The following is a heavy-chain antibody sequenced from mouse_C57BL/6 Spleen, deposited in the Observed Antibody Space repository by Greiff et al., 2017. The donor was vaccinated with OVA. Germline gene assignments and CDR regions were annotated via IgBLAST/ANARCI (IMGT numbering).Heavy chain of an antibody. CDR3: ARGDYYGSSYEDY. V-gene: IGHV1-54*01. D-gene: IGHD1-1*01. J-gene: IGHJ2*01. CDR1: GYAFTNYL. CDR2: INPGSGGT. Sequence: QVQLKQSGAELVRPGTSVKVSCKASGYAFTNYLIEWVKQRPGQGLEWIGVINPGSGGTNYNEKFKGKATLTADKSSSTAYMQLSSLTSEDSAVYFCARGDYYGSSYEDYWGQGTTLTVSS.